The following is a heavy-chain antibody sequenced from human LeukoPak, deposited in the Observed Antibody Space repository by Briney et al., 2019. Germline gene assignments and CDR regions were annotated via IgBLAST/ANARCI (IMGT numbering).Heavy chain of an antibody. D-gene: IGHD6-13*01. J-gene: IGHJ4*02. Sequence: SETLSLTCTVSGGSISSYYWNWIRQPPGKGLEWIGYIHYSGSSNNNPSLKSRVTISVDTSKNQFSLRLSSVTAADTAVYYCARVPAAGKGPDYWGQGTLVTVSS. CDR1: GGSISSYY. CDR2: IHYSGSS. CDR3: ARVPAAGKGPDY. V-gene: IGHV4-59*01.